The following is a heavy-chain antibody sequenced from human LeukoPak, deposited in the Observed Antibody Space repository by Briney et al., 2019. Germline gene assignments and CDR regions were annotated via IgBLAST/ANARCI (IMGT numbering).Heavy chain of an antibody. D-gene: IGHD6-19*01. CDR3: AKDATGYSSGGGYFDY. CDR1: GFTFSSYA. CDR2: ISTGGGTT. J-gene: IGHJ4*02. Sequence: GGSLRLSCAASGFTFSSYAMSWVRQAPGKGLEWVSTISTGGGTTYYADSVKDRFTVSRDNSENTLYLQMNSLRVEDTAMYYCAKDATGYSSGGGYFDYWGQGALVTVSS. V-gene: IGHV3-23*01.